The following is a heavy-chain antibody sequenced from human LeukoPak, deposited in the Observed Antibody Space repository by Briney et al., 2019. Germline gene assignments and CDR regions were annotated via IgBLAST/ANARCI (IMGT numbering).Heavy chain of an antibody. CDR3: ATGGAPDCSVGTCYSLDS. D-gene: IGHD2-15*01. Sequence: PSETLSLTCTVSGGSITTGTYYLTWIWQSAGKGLEWIGLIYPSGGTNYNPSLKSRLTISIDASKNQFSLKLSSVTAADTAVYYCATGGAPDCSVGTCYSLDSWGQGTLVTVSS. CDR1: GGSITTGTYY. V-gene: IGHV4-61*02. CDR2: IYPSGGT. J-gene: IGHJ4*02.